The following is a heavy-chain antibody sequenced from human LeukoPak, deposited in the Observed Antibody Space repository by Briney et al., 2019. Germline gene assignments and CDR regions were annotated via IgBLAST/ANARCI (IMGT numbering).Heavy chain of an antibody. CDR3: AKEGGGSGYYSVDY. CDR1: GFTFSSYG. CDR2: IWYDGSNK. Sequence: GGSLRLSCAASGFTFSSYGVHWVRQAPGKGLEWVAVIWYDGSNKYYADSVKGRFTISRDNSKNTLYLQMNSLRAEDTAVYYCAKEGGGSGYYSVDYWGQGTLVTVSS. V-gene: IGHV3-33*06. J-gene: IGHJ4*02. D-gene: IGHD3-22*01.